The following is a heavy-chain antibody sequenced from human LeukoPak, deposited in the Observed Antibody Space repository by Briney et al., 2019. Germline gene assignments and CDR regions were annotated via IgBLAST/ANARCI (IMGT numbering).Heavy chain of an antibody. CDR1: EFTFSSYW. CDR3: ARKGKGRDYYYMDV. Sequence: GGSLRLSCAASEFTFSSYWMSWVRQAPGKGLEWVANIKQDGSEKYYVDSVKGRFTISRDNAKNSLYLQMNSLRAEDTAVYYCARKGKGRDYYYMDVWGKGTTVTVSS. D-gene: IGHD3-10*01. CDR2: IKQDGSEK. J-gene: IGHJ6*03. V-gene: IGHV3-7*01.